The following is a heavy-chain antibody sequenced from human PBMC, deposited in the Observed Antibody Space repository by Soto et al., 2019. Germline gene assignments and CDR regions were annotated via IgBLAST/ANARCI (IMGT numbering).Heavy chain of an antibody. CDR3: TRRFSDGWYSDY. CDR1: GFIFSGYG. V-gene: IGHV3-33*01. Sequence: QVQLVESGGGAVQPGRSLRLSCAASGFIFSGYGMHWVRQAPGKGLEWVAVIWYDGSNENYADSVKGRFTISRDNSKNTLYLQMNSLRAEDTAVYYCTRRFSDGWYSDYWGQGTLVTVSS. D-gene: IGHD6-19*01. CDR2: IWYDGSNE. J-gene: IGHJ4*02.